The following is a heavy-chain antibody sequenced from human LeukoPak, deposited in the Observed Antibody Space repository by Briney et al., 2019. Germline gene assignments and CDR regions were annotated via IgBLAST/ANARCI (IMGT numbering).Heavy chain of an antibody. CDR3: AKVRDYYVGSSSWPFDY. Sequence: PGGSLRLSRAASGFTFSSYAMSWVRQAPGKGLEWVSAISGSGGSTYYADSVKGRFTISRDNSKNTLYLRMNSLRAEDTAVYYCAKVRDYYVGSSSWPFDYWGQGTLVTVSS. CDR2: ISGSGGST. CDR1: GFTFSSYA. J-gene: IGHJ4*02. D-gene: IGHD6-13*01. V-gene: IGHV3-23*01.